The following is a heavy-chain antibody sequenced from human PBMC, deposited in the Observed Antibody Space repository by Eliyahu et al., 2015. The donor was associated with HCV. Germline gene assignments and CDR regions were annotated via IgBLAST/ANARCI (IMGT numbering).Heavy chain of an antibody. D-gene: IGHD6-19*01. CDR3: ARVSGSGWYLVDY. CDR1: GGSISSGDYY. CDR2: IYYSGST. Sequence: QVQLQESGPGLVKPSQTLSXTCTVSGGSISSGDYYWSWIRQPPGKGLEWIGYIYYSGSTYYNPSLKSRVTISVDTSKNQFSLKLSSVTAADTAVYYCARVSGSGWYLVDYWGQGTLVTVSS. J-gene: IGHJ4*02. V-gene: IGHV4-30-4*01.